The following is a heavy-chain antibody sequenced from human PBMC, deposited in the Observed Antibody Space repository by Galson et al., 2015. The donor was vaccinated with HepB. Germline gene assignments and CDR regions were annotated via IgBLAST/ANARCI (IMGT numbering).Heavy chain of an antibody. V-gene: IGHV3-33*01. D-gene: IGHD3-10*01. CDR2: IWSDGSNE. CDR1: GFTFNTYG. CDR3: ASCASGRCYYYYMDV. J-gene: IGHJ6*03. Sequence: SLRLSCAASGFTFNTYGMHWVRQAPGKGLEWVAVIWSDGSNEQYADSVKGRFIVSRDNSKNTLYLRMNSLRAEDTAVYYCASCASGRCYYYYMDVWGKGTTVTVSS.